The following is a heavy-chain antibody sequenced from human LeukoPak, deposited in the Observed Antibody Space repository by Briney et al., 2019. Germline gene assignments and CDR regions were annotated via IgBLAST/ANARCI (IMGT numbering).Heavy chain of an antibody. D-gene: IGHD6-6*01. J-gene: IGHJ4*02. V-gene: IGHV3-23*01. CDR3: ARDGLAARLDY. CDR2: ISGSSDMT. CDR1: GFTFSSYA. Sequence: GGSLRLSCAASGFTFSSYAMHWVRQAPGKGLEWVSAISGSSDMTFYTDSVMGRFTISRDNSKNTLYLQMNSLRAEDTAVYYCARDGLAARLDYWGQGTLVSVAS.